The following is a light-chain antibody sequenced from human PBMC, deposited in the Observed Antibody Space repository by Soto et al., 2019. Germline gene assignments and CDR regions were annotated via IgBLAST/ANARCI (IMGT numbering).Light chain of an antibody. CDR2: INN. J-gene: IGLJ1*01. CDR3: AAWDDSLNGDV. Sequence: QSVLTQPPSASGTPGHRVTISCSGGSSNIGSNTVNWYQQLPGTAPKLLIYINNQRPSGVPDRFSGSKSGTSASLAISGLQSGDEADYYCAAWDDSLNGDVFGTGTKVTVL. V-gene: IGLV1-44*01. CDR1: SSNIGSNT.